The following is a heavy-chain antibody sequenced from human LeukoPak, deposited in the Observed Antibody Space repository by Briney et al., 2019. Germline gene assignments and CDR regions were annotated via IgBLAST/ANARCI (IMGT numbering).Heavy chain of an antibody. CDR1: GYTLTELS. CDR3: ATGYYYGSGSYMDV. D-gene: IGHD3-10*01. V-gene: IGHV1-24*01. CDR2: LDPEDGET. J-gene: IGHJ6*03. Sequence: ASVKVSCKVSGYTLTELSMHWVRQAPGKGLEWMGGLDPEDGETIYAQKFQGRVTMTEDTSTDTAYMELSSLRSEDTAVYYCATGYYYGSGSYMDVWGKGTTVTVSS.